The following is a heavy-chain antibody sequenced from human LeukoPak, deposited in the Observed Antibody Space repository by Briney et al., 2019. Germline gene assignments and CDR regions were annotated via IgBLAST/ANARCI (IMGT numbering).Heavy chain of an antibody. V-gene: IGHV3-48*02. CDR1: GFTFSSYS. CDR3: ARETYSNYAPLNWFDP. Sequence: GGSLRLSCAASGFTFSSYSMNWVRQAPGKGLEWVSYISSSSSTIYYADSVKGRFTISRDNAKNSLYLQMNSLRDEDTAVYYCARETYSNYAPLNWFDPWGQGTLVTVSS. J-gene: IGHJ5*02. D-gene: IGHD4-11*01. CDR2: ISSSSSTI.